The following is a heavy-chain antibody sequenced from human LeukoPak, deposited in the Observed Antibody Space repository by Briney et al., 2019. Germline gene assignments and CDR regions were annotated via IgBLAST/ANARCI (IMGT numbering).Heavy chain of an antibody. CDR2: ISYDGSNK. CDR3: AKDGKQQLVDY. CDR1: GFTFSSYG. D-gene: IGHD6-13*01. Sequence: PGGSLRLSCAASGFTFSSYGMHWVRQAPGKGLEWVAVISYDGSNKYYADSVKGRFTISRDNSKNTLYLQMNSLRAEDTAVYYCAKDGKQQLVDYWGQGTLVTVSS. V-gene: IGHV3-30*18. J-gene: IGHJ4*02.